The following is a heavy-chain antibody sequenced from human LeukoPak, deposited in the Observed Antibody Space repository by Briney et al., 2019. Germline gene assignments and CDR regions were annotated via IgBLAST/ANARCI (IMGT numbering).Heavy chain of an antibody. CDR1: GFTFDDYA. Sequence: TGRSLRLSCAASGFTFDDYAMHWVRQAPGKGLEWVSGISWNSGSIGYADSVKGRFTISRDNAKNSLYLQMNSLRAEDMALYYCAKDMYGAFDIWGQGTTVTVSS. J-gene: IGHJ3*02. V-gene: IGHV3-9*03. CDR2: ISWNSGSI. CDR3: AKDMYGAFDI. D-gene: IGHD2-8*01.